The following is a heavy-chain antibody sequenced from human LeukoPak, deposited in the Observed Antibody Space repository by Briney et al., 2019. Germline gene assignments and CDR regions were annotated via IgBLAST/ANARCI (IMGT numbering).Heavy chain of an antibody. J-gene: IGHJ4*02. CDR1: GFTFSSYA. CDR2: ISYDGSNK. CDR3: ANTVVSTFDY. V-gene: IGHV3-30-3*01. D-gene: IGHD4-23*01. Sequence: PGGSLRLSCAASGFTFSSYAMHWVRQAPGKGLEWVAAISYDGSNKYYADSVKGRFTISRDNSKNTLYLQMNSLRAEDTAVYYCANTVVSTFDYWGQGTLVTVSS.